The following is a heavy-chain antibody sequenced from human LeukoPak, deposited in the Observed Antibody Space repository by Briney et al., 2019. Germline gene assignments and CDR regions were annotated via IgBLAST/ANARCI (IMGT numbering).Heavy chain of an antibody. D-gene: IGHD6-19*01. Sequence: AASVKVSCKASGYTFTSYGISWVRQAPGQGLEWMGWISAYNGNTNYAQKLQGRVTMTTDTSTSTAYMELRSLRSDDTAVYYCARVVRGIAVAGTWFDPWGQGTLVTVSS. CDR1: GYTFTSYG. CDR3: ARVVRGIAVAGTWFDP. V-gene: IGHV1-18*01. CDR2: ISAYNGNT. J-gene: IGHJ5*02.